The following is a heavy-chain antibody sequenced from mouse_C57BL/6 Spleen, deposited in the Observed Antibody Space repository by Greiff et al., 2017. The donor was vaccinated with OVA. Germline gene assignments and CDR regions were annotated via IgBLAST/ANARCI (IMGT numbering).Heavy chain of an antibody. Sequence: EVMLVESGGGLVKPGGSLKLSCAASGFTFSSYAMPWVRQTPEKRLEWVATISDGGSYTYYPDNVKGRFTISRDNAKNNLYLQMSHLKSEDTAMYYCARASYGSSFYWYFDVWGTGTTVTVSS. CDR3: ARASYGSSFYWYFDV. J-gene: IGHJ1*03. V-gene: IGHV5-4*03. CDR1: GFTFSSYA. CDR2: ISDGGSYT. D-gene: IGHD1-1*01.